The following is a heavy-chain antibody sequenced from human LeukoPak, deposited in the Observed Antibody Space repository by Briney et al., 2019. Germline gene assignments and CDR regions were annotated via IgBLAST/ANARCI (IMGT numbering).Heavy chain of an antibody. J-gene: IGHJ4*02. CDR2: IWSDGSNK. CDR3: ARALSNRWSALDY. D-gene: IGHD2-15*01. V-gene: IGHV3-33*01. Sequence: LAGRSLTLSCAASGFSFSNYGLHWVRQAPDTGLEWVAVIWSDGSNKDYADSVKGRFTISGDSSKNTLYLQMNSLRAEDTAVYYCARALSNRWSALDYWGQGTLVTVSS. CDR1: GFSFSNYG.